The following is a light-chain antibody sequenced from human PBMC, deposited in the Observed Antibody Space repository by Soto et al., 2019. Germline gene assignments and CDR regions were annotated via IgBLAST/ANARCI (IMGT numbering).Light chain of an antibody. V-gene: IGLV1-40*01. Sequence: QSFLTQPPSVSAAPGQGVTMSCSGSSSSIGAGYDVHLYQQLPGTAPKLLIYGNSNRPSGVPDRFSGSRSGTSSSLAITGLQAEDEADYYCQSYDSSLSGYVFGTGTKVTVL. CDR2: GNS. CDR3: QSYDSSLSGYV. J-gene: IGLJ1*01. CDR1: SSSIGAGYD.